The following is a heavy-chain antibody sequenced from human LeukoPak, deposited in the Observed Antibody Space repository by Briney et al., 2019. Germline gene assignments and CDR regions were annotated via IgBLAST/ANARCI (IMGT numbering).Heavy chain of an antibody. J-gene: IGHJ4*02. V-gene: IGHV3-48*01. D-gene: IGHD2-15*01. Sequence: GGSLRLSCAASGFTFSSYSMNWVPEAPGRGLGWVSYISSSSSTVYYSDSVKGRFTISRDNAKNSLYLQINSLRAEDTAVYYCARDRIRFCAGGSCYTGYHFDYWGQGTLVTVSS. CDR1: GFTFSSYS. CDR3: ARDRIRFCAGGSCYTGYHFDY. CDR2: ISSSSSTV.